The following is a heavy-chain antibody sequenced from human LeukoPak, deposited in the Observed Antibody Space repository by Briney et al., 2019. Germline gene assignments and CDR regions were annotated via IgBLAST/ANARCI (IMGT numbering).Heavy chain of an antibody. D-gene: IGHD2/OR15-2a*01. J-gene: IGHJ5*02. CDR3: ARDSLSWFDP. CDR1: GFTFKNYA. Sequence: GGSLRLSYTASGFTFKNYAMSWVRRAPEKGLEWVSTISGSGGRTYYADSVKGRFTISRDNSKKTLYLQMNSLRAEDTAVYYCARDSLSWFDPWGQGTLVTVSS. V-gene: IGHV3-23*01. CDR2: ISGSGGRT.